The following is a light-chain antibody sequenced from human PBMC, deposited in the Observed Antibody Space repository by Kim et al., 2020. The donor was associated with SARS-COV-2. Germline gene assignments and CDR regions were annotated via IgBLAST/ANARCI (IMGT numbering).Light chain of an antibody. CDR2: GAT. Sequence: EIVMTQSPVTLSVSPGERATLSCRASQSVSINLAWYKQKPGPAPRLLIYGATTRATGIPARFSGSGSGTEFTLTISSLQSEDFAVYYCQQYNNWPLTVGGRTKVDIK. CDR1: QSVSIN. CDR3: QQYNNWPLT. V-gene: IGKV3-15*01. J-gene: IGKJ4*01.